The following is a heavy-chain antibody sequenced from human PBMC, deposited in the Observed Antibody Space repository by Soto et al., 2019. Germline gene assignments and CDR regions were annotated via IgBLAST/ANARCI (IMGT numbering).Heavy chain of an antibody. J-gene: IGHJ6*02. CDR2: INPSGGNT. CDR3: ARDWIAVVLSAGRPHYYYYYGMDV. CDR1: GYTFRNYY. Sequence: QVQLVQSGAEVKKPGASVRVSCKTSGYTFRNYYIHWVRQAPGQGLEWMGIINPSGGNTTYAEKLQDRVTMTRDTSTSTVYMELSSLRSDDTAIYYCARDWIAVVLSAGRPHYYYYYGMDVWGQGTTVTVSS. D-gene: IGHD2-15*01. V-gene: IGHV1-46*04.